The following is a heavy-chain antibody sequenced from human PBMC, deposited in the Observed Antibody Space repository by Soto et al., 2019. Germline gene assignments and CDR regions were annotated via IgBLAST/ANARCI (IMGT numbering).Heavy chain of an antibody. D-gene: IGHD6-13*01. V-gene: IGHV1-8*02. Sequence: QVQLVQSGAEVKQSGASVKVSCKASGYDFTAYDSNWVRQASGQGLEWMGWMNPINGATGSARRLQVSDSMTRNAAIGTAYLKLTSLRSDETAVYYCGRGPRHRAPAGGTPYCYAMVVWGQGTTVTVSS. J-gene: IGHJ6*02. CDR3: GRGPRHRAPAGGTPYCYAMVV. CDR1: GYDFTAYD. CDR2: MNPINGAT.